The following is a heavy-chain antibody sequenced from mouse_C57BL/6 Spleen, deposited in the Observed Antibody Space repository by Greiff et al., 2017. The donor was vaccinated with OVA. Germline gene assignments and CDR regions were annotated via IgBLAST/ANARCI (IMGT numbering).Heavy chain of an antibody. J-gene: IGHJ4*01. CDR1: GYTFTDYE. D-gene: IGHD2-4*01. V-gene: IGHV1-15*01. Sequence: VQLQQSGAELVRPGASVTLSCKASGYTFTDYEMHWVKQTPVHGLEWIGAIDPETGGTAYNQKFKGKAILTADKSSSTAYMELRSLTSEDSAVEYWTRGDYDGSYAIDYGGQGTSVTVSS. CDR2: IDPETGGT. CDR3: TRGDYDGSYAIDY.